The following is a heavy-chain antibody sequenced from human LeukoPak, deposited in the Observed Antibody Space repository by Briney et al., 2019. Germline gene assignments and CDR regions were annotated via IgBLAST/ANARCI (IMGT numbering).Heavy chain of an antibody. J-gene: IGHJ4*02. CDR3: ARVRAAYYPGFVGSDY. CDR2: IYHSGST. V-gene: IGHV4-30-2*01. D-gene: IGHD1-26*01. Sequence: PSETLSLTCAVSGGSISSGGYSWSWIRQPPGKGLEWIGYIYHSGSTYYNPSLKSRVTISVDRSKNQFSLKLSSVTAVDTAVYYCARVRAAYYPGFVGSDYWGQGTLVTVSS. CDR1: GGSISSGGYS.